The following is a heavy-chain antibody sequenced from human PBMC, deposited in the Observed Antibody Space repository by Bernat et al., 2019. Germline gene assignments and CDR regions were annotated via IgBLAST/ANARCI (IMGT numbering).Heavy chain of an antibody. CDR2: IWYDGSNK. Sequence: QVQLVESGGGVVQTERSQRLSCEASKFTFSSYGMHWVRQAPGKGLEWVAVIWYDGSNKYYADSVKGRFTISRDNSKNTLYLQMNSLRAEDTAVYYCARDSFWIAAEVVGWFDPWGQGTLVTVSS. D-gene: IGHD6-13*01. CDR1: KFTFSSYG. V-gene: IGHV3-33*01. J-gene: IGHJ5*02. CDR3: ARDSFWIAAEVVGWFDP.